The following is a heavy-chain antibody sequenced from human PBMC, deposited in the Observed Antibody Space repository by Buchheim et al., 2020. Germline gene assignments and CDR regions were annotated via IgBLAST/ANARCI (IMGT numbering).Heavy chain of an antibody. CDR2: YYYSGST. V-gene: IGHV4-39*01. CDR3: ARTTTVTTYDY. D-gene: IGHD4-17*01. CDR1: GGSISSSSYH. Sequence: QLQLQESGPGLVKPSETLSLTCTVSGGSISSSSYHWGWIRQPPGQGLEWIGSYYYSGSTYYNPSLKSRVTTSVDTSKNQFSLKLSSVTAADTAVYYCARTTTVTTYDYWGQGTL. J-gene: IGHJ4*02.